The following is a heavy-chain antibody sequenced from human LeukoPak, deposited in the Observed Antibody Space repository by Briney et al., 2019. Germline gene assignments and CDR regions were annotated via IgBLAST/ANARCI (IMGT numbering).Heavy chain of an antibody. CDR2: ISSSGSTI. CDR1: GFTFSDYY. J-gene: IGHJ4*02. CDR3: ARDSPYMITFGGVIVSPSFDY. V-gene: IGHV3-11*04. Sequence: GGSLRLSCAASGFTFSDYYMSWIRQAPGKGLEWVSYISSSGSTIYYADSVKGRFTISRDNAKNSLYLQMNSLRAEDTAVYYCARDSPYMITFGGVIVSPSFDYWGQGALVTVSS. D-gene: IGHD3-16*02.